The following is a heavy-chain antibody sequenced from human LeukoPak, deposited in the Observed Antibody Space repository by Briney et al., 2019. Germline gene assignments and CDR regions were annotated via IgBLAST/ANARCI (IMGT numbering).Heavy chain of an antibody. J-gene: IGHJ4*02. CDR1: GFTFSSYA. D-gene: IGHD1-26*01. V-gene: IGHV3-23*01. CDR3: AKNRGGSYYSGSDY. CDR2: VRGSDAGT. Sequence: GGSLRLSCAASGFTFSSYAMNWVRQTPGKGLEWVSAVRGSDAGTSYADSVKGRFTISRDNSKNTLYLQMNSLRAEDTAVYYCAKNRGGSYYSGSDYWGQGTLVTVSS.